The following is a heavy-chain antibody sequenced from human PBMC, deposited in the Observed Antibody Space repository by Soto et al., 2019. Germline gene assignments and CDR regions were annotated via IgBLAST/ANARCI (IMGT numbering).Heavy chain of an antibody. Sequence: GGSLRLSCAASGFTFSSYGMHWVRQASGKGLEWVAVIWYDGSNKYYADSVKGRFTISRDNSKNTLYLQMNSLRAEDTAVYYCASVGTGQSVIITEASSPRRYYFEYWGQGILVTVSS. CDR2: IWYDGSNK. CDR1: GFTFSSYG. V-gene: IGHV3-33*01. J-gene: IGHJ4*02. CDR3: ASVGTGQSVIITEASSPRRYYFEY. D-gene: IGHD2-21*01.